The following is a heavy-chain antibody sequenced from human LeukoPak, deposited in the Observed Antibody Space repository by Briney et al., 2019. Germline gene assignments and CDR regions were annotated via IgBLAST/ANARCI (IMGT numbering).Heavy chain of an antibody. CDR1: GLTVRNTY. CDR2: IYSGGRT. D-gene: IGHD2-15*01. CDR3: ARHDSVLRWCMDV. V-gene: IGHV3-66*04. J-gene: IGHJ6*02. Sequence: RGSLRLSCAASGLTVRNTYMSGVRQAPEKGLEWVSVIYSGGRTFYADSVKGRFTISRDGSTNSLTLQMNSLRVEDTAVYYCARHDSVLRWCMDVWGLGTTVTVSS.